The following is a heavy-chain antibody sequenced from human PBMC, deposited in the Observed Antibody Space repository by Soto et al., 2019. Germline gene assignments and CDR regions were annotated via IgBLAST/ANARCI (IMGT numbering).Heavy chain of an antibody. CDR2: TFPADSDV. J-gene: IGHJ4*02. V-gene: IGHV5-51*01. D-gene: IGHD1-7*01. CDR1: GYMFTTRW. Sequence: PGESLKISCKGSGYMFTTRWIAWVRQKPGKGLELMGVTFPADSDVRYSPSFQGQVTISADKSVDTAYLQWNSLKASDTAIYYCARRLNWNCDYWGQGTQVTVSS. CDR3: ARRLNWNCDY.